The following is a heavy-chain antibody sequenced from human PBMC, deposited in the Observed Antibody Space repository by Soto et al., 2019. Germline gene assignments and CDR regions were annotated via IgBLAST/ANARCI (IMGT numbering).Heavy chain of an antibody. CDR3: ARQPSNGQWYV. J-gene: IGHJ6*02. Sequence: GESLKISCKGSGYSFTSYWIGWVRQMPGKGLEWMAIIYPGDSDIRYNPSFQGQVTISADKSISTAYLQWSSLKASDTAMFYCARQPSNGQWYVWGQGTTVTVSS. D-gene: IGHD6-19*01. CDR1: GYSFTSYW. V-gene: IGHV5-51*01. CDR2: IYPGDSDI.